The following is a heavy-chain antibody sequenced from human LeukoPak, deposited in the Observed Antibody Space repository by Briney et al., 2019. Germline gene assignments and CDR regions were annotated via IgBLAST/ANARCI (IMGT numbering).Heavy chain of an antibody. CDR1: RGSISSYF. CDR3: ARHSGPRSNPFDY. Sequence: PSETLSLTCTVSRGSISSYFWSWIRQPPGKGVEWIGYIYYSGTANYNPSLESRVTISVDTSKNQFSLKLSSVTAADTAVYYCARHSGPRSNPFDYWGQGTLVTVSS. D-gene: IGHD3-10*01. J-gene: IGHJ4*02. V-gene: IGHV4-59*08. CDR2: IYYSGTA.